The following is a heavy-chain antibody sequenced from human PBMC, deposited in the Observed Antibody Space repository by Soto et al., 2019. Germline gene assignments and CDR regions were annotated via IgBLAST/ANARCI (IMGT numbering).Heavy chain of an antibody. Sequence: QVQLQESGPGLVKPSETLSLTCTVSGGSISSYYWSWIRQPAGKGLEWVGRFHSSGSTNYNPSLKSRLTLSGDTSKNQFSLKLSSVTAADTAVYYCVRDGGGNDPWGQGIPVTVSS. CDR1: GGSISSYY. J-gene: IGHJ5*02. CDR3: VRDGGGNDP. D-gene: IGHD3-16*01. V-gene: IGHV4-4*07. CDR2: FHSSGST.